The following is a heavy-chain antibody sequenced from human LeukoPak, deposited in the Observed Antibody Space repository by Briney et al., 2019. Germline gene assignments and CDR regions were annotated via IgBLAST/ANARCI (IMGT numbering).Heavy chain of an antibody. CDR2: ISSGAGTT. Sequence: PGGSLRLSCAASGFTFSSYAMSWVRQVPGKRLEWVSAISSGAGTTGYADSVKGRFTISRVNSKSTIYLQMNSLRVEDTAVYYCAKDLSSSWPNAFHIWGQGTMVTVSS. CDR1: GFTFSSYA. J-gene: IGHJ3*02. V-gene: IGHV3-23*01. CDR3: AKDLSSSWPNAFHI. D-gene: IGHD6-13*01.